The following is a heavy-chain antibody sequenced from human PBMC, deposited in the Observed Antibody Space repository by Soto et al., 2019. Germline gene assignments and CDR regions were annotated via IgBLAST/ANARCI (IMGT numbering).Heavy chain of an antibody. V-gene: IGHV4-39*01. Sequence: PSETLSLTCTVSGSSINSSGYYWGWIRQPPGKGLEWIGSMFYGVSTYYNPSLKSRVTVSVDTSKNQFSLNLRSVTAADTAVYYCARLPSRHLVDYWGKGNLGNVS. CDR1: GSSINSSGYY. CDR3: ARLPSRHLVDY. J-gene: IGHJ4*02. CDR2: MFYGVST. D-gene: IGHD3-3*02.